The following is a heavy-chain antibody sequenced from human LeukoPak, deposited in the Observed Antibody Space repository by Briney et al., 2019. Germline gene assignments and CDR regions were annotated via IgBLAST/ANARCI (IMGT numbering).Heavy chain of an antibody. V-gene: IGHV3-66*01. CDR2: IYSGGST. Sequence: PGGSLRLSCAASGFTVSSNYMSWVRQAPGKGLEWVSVIYSGGSTYYADSVKGRFTISRDNSKNTLYLQMNSLRAEDTAVYYCARAPYCGGDCYSIYYGMDVWGQGTTVTVS. D-gene: IGHD2-21*02. CDR1: GFTVSSNY. J-gene: IGHJ6*02. CDR3: ARAPYCGGDCYSIYYGMDV.